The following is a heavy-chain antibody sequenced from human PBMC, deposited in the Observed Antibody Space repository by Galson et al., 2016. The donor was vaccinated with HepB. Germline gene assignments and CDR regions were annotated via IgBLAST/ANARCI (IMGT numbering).Heavy chain of an antibody. Sequence: SWVRQAPGKGLEWVSDISGSGITTYYADSVKGRFTISRDNSKKTVYLQMSSLRAEDTAVYYCARLFGGYIDYWGQGTLVTVSS. CDR3: ARLFGGYIDY. J-gene: IGHJ4*02. CDR2: ISGSGITT. D-gene: IGHD2-15*01. V-gene: IGHV3-23*01.